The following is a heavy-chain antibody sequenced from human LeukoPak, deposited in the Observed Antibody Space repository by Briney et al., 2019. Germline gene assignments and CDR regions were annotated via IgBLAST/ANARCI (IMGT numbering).Heavy chain of an antibody. J-gene: IGHJ3*02. CDR3: ARIQPSCPGLGFCSFDI. CDR2: IYYRGTT. D-gene: IGHD3-3*01. CDR1: GSXISPHH. Sequence: SETLSLTCIVSGSXISPHHWTWIRQAPGEGLEWMGYIYYRGTTNYSPSLKNRLTMSVDTSKNQISLKLTSVTAADTAVYYCARIQPSCPGLGFCSFDIWGQGTLATVSS. V-gene: IGHV4-59*11.